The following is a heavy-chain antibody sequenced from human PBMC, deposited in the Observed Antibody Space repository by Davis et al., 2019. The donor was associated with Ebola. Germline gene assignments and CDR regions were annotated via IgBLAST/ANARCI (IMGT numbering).Heavy chain of an antibody. CDR1: GGTFSSYA. Sequence: SVKVSCKASGGTFSSYAISWVRQAPGQGLEWMGRIIPILGIANYAQKFQGRVTITADKSTSTAYMELSSLRSEDTAVYYCARGTDSSSWYHGMDVWGQGTTVTVSS. CDR3: ARGTDSSSWYHGMDV. V-gene: IGHV1-69*04. CDR2: IIPILGIA. J-gene: IGHJ6*02. D-gene: IGHD6-13*01.